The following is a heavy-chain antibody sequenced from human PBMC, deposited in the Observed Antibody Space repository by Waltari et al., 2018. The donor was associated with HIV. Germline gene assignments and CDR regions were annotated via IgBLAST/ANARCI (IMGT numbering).Heavy chain of an antibody. CDR2: ISACNGNT. D-gene: IGHD6-13*01. CDR3: ARDIVSAAAGIYYYYGMDV. V-gene: IGHV1-3*01. J-gene: IGHJ6*02. Sequence: QVQLVQSGAEVKKPGASVKVSCKASGYTFTNYVMHWVRQAPGQRLEWMGWISACNGNTKYSQKFQGRVTISSDTSASTAYMEVSSLRSEDTAVYYCARDIVSAAAGIYYYYGMDVWGQGTTVTVSS. CDR1: GYTFTNYV.